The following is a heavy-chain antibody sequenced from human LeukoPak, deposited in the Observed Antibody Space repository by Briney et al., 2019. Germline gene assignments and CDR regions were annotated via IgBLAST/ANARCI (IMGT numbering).Heavy chain of an antibody. CDR3: AKASRQGAVASPLDY. Sequence: GGSPRLSCAASGFTFTTYAMSWVRQAPGKGLEWVSAIGGGGVRTYYADSVKGRFTISRDNSKDTLFLQMNSLRAEDTAVYYCAKASRQGAVASPLDYWGQGTLVTVSS. CDR2: IGGGGVRT. V-gene: IGHV3-23*01. J-gene: IGHJ4*02. D-gene: IGHD6-19*01. CDR1: GFTFTTYA.